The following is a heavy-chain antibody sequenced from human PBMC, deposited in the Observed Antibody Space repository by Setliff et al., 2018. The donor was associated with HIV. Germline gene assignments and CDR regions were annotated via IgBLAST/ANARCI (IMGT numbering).Heavy chain of an antibody. V-gene: IGHV3-7*03. J-gene: IGHJ6*03. D-gene: IGHD3-10*01. CDR2: IKQDGSEK. Sequence: GGSLRLSCAASGFTFSSYWMTWVRQAPGKGLEWVANIKQDGSEKYYVDSVWGRFTISRDNAKNSLYLQLNSLRAEDTAVYYCARYIRDLTFTFYCYYMDVWGEGTAVTVSS. CDR3: ARYIRDLTFTFYCYYMDV. CDR1: GFTFSSYW.